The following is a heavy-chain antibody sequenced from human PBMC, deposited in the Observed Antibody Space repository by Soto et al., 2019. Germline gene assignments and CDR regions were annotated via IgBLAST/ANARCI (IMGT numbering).Heavy chain of an antibody. CDR1: GGTFSSYA. Sequence: QVQLVQSGAEVKKPGSSVKVSCKASGGTFSSYAISWVRQAPGQGLEWMGGIIPIFGTANYAQKFQGRVTITADEATSTAYMELSSLRSEDTAVYYCARYHDFGAVIPNYYYYGMDVWGQGTTVTVSS. CDR3: ARYHDFGAVIPNYYYYGMDV. V-gene: IGHV1-69*12. CDR2: IIPIFGTA. D-gene: IGHD3-3*01. J-gene: IGHJ6*02.